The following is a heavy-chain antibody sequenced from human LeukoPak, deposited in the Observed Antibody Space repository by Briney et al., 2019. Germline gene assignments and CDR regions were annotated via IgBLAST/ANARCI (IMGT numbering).Heavy chain of an antibody. CDR1: GYTLTELS. CDR2: FDPEDGET. CDR3: ARGRSSNWFDP. D-gene: IGHD1-26*01. V-gene: IGHV1-24*01. Sequence: AASVKVSCKVSGYTLTELSMHWVRQAPGKGLEWMGGFDPEDGETIYAQKFQGRVTMTRNTSISTAYMELSSLRSEDTAVYYCARGRSSNWFDPWGQGTLVTVSS. J-gene: IGHJ5*02.